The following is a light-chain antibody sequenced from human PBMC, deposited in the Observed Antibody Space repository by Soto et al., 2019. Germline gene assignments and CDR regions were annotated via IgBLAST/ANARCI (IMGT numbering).Light chain of an antibody. J-gene: IGLJ1*01. CDR2: DVS. V-gene: IGLV2-14*01. CDR1: SSDVGGYNY. Sequence: QSVPTQPALVSGSPAQSFTISCTGNSSDVGGYNYVSWYQQHPGKAPKLMIYDVSNRPSGVSNRFSGSKSGNTASLTISGLQAEDEADYYCSSYTSSSTLEVFGTGTKVTVL. CDR3: SSYTSSSTLEV.